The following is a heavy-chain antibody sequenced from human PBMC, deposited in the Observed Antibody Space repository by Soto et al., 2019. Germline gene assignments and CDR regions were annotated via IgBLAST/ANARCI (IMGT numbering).Heavy chain of an antibody. Sequence: QINLKESGPTRVKPTQTLTLTCSFSGFSLTTAGVGVGWVRQSPGEALEWLALIYWDDYERDSPSLKTRLTITKDTSKNHVVLKMTNMAPVDTATDYCAHYRNLITDDAQGGDFDYWGQGTLVTVSS. CDR1: GFSLTTAGVG. V-gene: IGHV2-5*02. J-gene: IGHJ4*02. D-gene: IGHD3-10*01. CDR2: IYWDDYE. CDR3: AHYRNLITDDAQGGDFDY.